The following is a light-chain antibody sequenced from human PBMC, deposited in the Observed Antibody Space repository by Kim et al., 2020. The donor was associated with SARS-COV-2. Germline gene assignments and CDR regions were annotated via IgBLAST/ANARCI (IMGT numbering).Light chain of an antibody. J-gene: IGLJ1*01. CDR3: AAWDDSLNVYV. Sequence: GQRVTLSGSGSSSNIGSNTVNLYQQLPGTAPKLLIYSNNQRPSGVPDRFSGSKSGTSASLAISGLQSEDEADYYCAAWDDSLNVYVFGTGTKVTVL. CDR1: SSNIGSNT. CDR2: SNN. V-gene: IGLV1-44*01.